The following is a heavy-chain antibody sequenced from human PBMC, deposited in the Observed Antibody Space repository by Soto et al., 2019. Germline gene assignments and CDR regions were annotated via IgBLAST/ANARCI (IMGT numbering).Heavy chain of an antibody. CDR1: GYSFTSYW. CDR2: IYPGDSDT. J-gene: IGHJ6*02. Sequence: GESLKISCKGSGYSFTSYWIGWVRQMPGKGLEWMGIIYPGDSDTRYSPSFQGQVTISADKSISTAYLQWSSLKASDTAMYYCARLGYSYGLRKNYYGMDVWGQGTTVTVSS. CDR3: ARLGYSYGLRKNYYGMDV. D-gene: IGHD5-18*01. V-gene: IGHV5-51*01.